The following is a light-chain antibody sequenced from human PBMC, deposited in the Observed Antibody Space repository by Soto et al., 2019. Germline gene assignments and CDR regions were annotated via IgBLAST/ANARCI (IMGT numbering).Light chain of an antibody. J-gene: IGKJ2*01. V-gene: IGKV2-28*01. CDR3: MQSLQTPYT. CDR1: QRLLHSTGTTF. Sequence: EIVMTPSPPSLTVTPGEPASISCRSSQRLLHSTGTTFLDGYLQKPGQSLQLLLSSGSNRASGVRDRGSGSEAGTDYTLKISRVEAEDVGVYYGMQSLQTPYTFGQGTKLESK. CDR2: SGS.